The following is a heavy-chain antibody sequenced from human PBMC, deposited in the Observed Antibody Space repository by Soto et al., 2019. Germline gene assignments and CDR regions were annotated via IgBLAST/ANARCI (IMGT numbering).Heavy chain of an antibody. CDR2: IKEDGSEK. CDR3: AIPGSERLGEVSTDF. J-gene: IGHJ4*02. V-gene: IGHV3-7*01. D-gene: IGHD3-16*01. CDR1: GFTFSSYR. Sequence: DVQLVQSGGGLVQPGGSLRLSCASSGFTFSSYRMSWVRQAPGKWLEWVANIKEDGSEKNYVDSVKGRFTISSDNAKASFYLHMTSLRVDDTAVYYCAIPGSERLGEVSTDFWGQGSLVTVS.